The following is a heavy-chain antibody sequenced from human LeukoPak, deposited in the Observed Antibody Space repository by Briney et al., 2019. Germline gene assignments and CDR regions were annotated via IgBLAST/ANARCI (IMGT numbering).Heavy chain of an antibody. J-gene: IGHJ4*02. D-gene: IGHD6-13*01. CDR2: ISSSSSYI. CDR3: ARDPSIAAALTFDY. V-gene: IGHV3-21*01. CDR1: GFTFSSYS. Sequence: GGSLRLSCAASGFTFSSYSMNWVRQAPGKWLEWVSSISSSSSYIYYADSVKGRFTISRDNAKNSLYLQMNSLRAEDTAVYYCARDPSIAAALTFDYWGQGTLVTVSS.